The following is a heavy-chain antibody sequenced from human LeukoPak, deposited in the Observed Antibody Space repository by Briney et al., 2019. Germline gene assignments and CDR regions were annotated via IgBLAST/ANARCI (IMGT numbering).Heavy chain of an antibody. CDR1: GFTFSNYN. Sequence: GGSLRLSCAASGFTFSNYNMNWVRQAPGKGLEWVSYISSSGSTIFYADSVKGRFTISRDNAKNSLYLQMNSLRAEDTAVYYCAGYSSGWTIDAFDIWGQGTMVTVSS. J-gene: IGHJ3*02. CDR2: ISSSGSTI. CDR3: AGYSSGWTIDAFDI. V-gene: IGHV3-48*01. D-gene: IGHD6-19*01.